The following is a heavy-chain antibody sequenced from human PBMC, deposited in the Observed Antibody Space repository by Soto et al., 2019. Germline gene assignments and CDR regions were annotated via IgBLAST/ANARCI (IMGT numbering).Heavy chain of an antibody. CDR1: GFTFSDYY. CDR2: ISSSGSTI. J-gene: IGHJ3*02. CDR3: ARDWSPVRGVTLGAFDI. D-gene: IGHD3-10*01. Sequence: GGSLRLSCAASGFTFSDYYMCWIRQAPGKGLEWVSYISSSGSTIYYADSVKGRFTISRDNAKNSLYLQMNSLRAEDTAVYYCARDWSPVRGVTLGAFDIWGQGTMVTVSS. V-gene: IGHV3-11*01.